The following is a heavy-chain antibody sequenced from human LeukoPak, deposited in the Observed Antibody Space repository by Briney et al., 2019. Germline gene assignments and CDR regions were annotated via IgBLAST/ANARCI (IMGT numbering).Heavy chain of an antibody. V-gene: IGHV4-39*07. CDR2: IYYSGST. J-gene: IGHJ3*02. CDR3: ARVGGANQAFDI. CDR1: GGSISSSSYY. D-gene: IGHD4/OR15-4a*01. Sequence: PSETLSLTCTVSGGSISSSSYYWGWIRQPPGKELEWIGSIYYSGSTYYNPSLKSRVTISVDTSKNQFSLKLSSVTAADTAVYYCARVGGANQAFDIWGQGTMVTVSS.